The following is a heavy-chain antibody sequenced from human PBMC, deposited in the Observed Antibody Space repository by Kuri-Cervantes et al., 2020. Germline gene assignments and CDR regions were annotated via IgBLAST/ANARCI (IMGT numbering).Heavy chain of an antibody. J-gene: IGHJ1*01. CDR2: ISATTGDT. D-gene: IGHD2-2*02. CDR1: GFTFSRYR. Sequence: GESLKISCAASGFTFSRYRMNWVRQVPGKGLEWVSSISATTGDTSYADSVKGRFTISRDSAKNSLYLQMDTLRVEDTAVYYCARAIYSHDWVLQHWGLGTLVTVSS. CDR3: ARAIYSHDWVLQH. V-gene: IGHV3-21*03.